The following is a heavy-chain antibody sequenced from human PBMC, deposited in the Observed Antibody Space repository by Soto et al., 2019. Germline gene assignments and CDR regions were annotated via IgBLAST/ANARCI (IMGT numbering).Heavy chain of an antibody. Sequence: SVNVSCKTAAARFPSYGNSLVRQALVQRLEWMGWISAYNGNTNYAQKLQGRVTMTTDTSTSTAYMELSSLRSDDTAVYYCARRPPNYYYDSSDYRVRHDFCGQGSSDIGSS. D-gene: IGHD3-22*01. CDR3: ARRPPNYYYDSSDYRVRHDF. V-gene: IGHV1-18*01. CDR2: ISAYNGNT. J-gene: IGHJ6*01. CDR1: AARFPSYG.